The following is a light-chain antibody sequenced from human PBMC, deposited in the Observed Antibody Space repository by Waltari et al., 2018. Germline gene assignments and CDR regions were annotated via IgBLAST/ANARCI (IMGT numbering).Light chain of an antibody. Sequence: DIQLTQSPSPLSASVGARVTITCRASQDISKYLNWYQQIPGKAPKLLISDASKLETGVSSRFSGSGSGTDFRFTISSLHPEDIATYYCQQYDDLPLTFGGGTKVEIK. CDR2: DAS. CDR3: QQYDDLPLT. J-gene: IGKJ4*01. V-gene: IGKV1-33*01. CDR1: QDISKY.